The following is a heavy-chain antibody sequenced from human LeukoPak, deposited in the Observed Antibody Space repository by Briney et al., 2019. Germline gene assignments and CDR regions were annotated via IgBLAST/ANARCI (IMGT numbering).Heavy chain of an antibody. V-gene: IGHV4-59*01. D-gene: IGHD5-18*01. CDR3: ARALDIAMVTFDY. CDR1: GGSISSYY. CDR2: IYSSGSA. J-gene: IGHJ4*02. Sequence: PSETLSLTCTVSGGSISSYYWSWIRQPPGKGLEWIGYIYSSGSANYNPSLKSRVTISVDTSKNQFSLKLTSVTAADTAVYYCARALDIAMVTFDYWGQGTLVTVSS.